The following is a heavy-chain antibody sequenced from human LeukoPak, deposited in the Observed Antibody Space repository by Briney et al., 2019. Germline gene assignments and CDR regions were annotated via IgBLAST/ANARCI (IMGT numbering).Heavy chain of an antibody. Sequence: GGSLRLSCSASKFTFSNYTLTWVRQSPGKGLDWVSSISGSSRYIHYSDSVKGRFTISRDNAKNSLYLQMDSLTADDTAVYYCARVNSALVVSLEGSWAGSLGFDHWGQGTLVTVSS. V-gene: IGHV3-21*06. CDR2: ISGSSRYI. CDR1: KFTFSNYT. CDR3: ARVNSALVVSLEGSWAGSLGFDH. J-gene: IGHJ4*02. D-gene: IGHD3-3*01.